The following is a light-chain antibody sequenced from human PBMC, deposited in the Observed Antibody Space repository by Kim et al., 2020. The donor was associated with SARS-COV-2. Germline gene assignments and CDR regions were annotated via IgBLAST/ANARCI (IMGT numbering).Light chain of an antibody. CDR2: GAS. CDR1: QTVPTNY. J-gene: IGKJ5*01. CDR3: QQYGSSSIT. V-gene: IGKV3-20*01. Sequence: SPGESAPLSCRASQTVPTNYLAWYQQKAGQPPRLLIYGASIRATGVPDRFSGSGSGADFTLTISRLEPEDFAVYYCQQYGSSSITFGQGTRLEIK.